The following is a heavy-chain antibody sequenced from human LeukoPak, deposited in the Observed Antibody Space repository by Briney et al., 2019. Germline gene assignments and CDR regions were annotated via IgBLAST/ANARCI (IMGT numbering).Heavy chain of an antibody. CDR3: AKDQSGD. V-gene: IGHV3-30*18. D-gene: IGHD1-26*01. Sequence: PGGSLRLSCAASGFTFSSYGMHWVRQAPGKGLEWVAVISYDGSNKYYAVSVKGRFTISRDNSKNTLYLQMNSLGAEDTAVYYCAKDQSGDWGQGTLVTVSS. CDR1: GFTFSSYG. CDR2: ISYDGSNK. J-gene: IGHJ4*02.